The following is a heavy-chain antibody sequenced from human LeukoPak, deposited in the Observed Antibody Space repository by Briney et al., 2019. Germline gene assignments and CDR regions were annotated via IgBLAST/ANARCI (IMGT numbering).Heavy chain of an antibody. Sequence: ASVKVSFKASGYTFTNYAMNWVRQAPGQGLEWMGWINTNTGNPTYAQGFTGRFVFSLDTSVSTAYLQISSLKAEDTAVYYCARGYSYASPSEAYYFDYWGQGTLVTVSS. D-gene: IGHD5-18*01. CDR3: ARGYSYASPSEAYYFDY. CDR2: INTNTGNP. V-gene: IGHV7-4-1*02. CDR1: GYTFTNYA. J-gene: IGHJ4*02.